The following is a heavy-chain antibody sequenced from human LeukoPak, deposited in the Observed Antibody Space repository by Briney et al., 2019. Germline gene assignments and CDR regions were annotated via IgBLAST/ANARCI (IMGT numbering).Heavy chain of an antibody. CDR1: GGSISSYY. J-gene: IGHJ2*01. CDR2: IYYSGST. CDR3: ARELHSSGWYRLWYFDL. Sequence: PSETLSLTCTVSGGSISSYYWGWIRQPPGKGLEWIGSIYYSGSTYYNPSLKSRVTISVDTSKNQFSLKLSSVTAADTAVYYCARELHSSGWYRLWYFDLWGRGTLVTVSS. V-gene: IGHV4-39*07. D-gene: IGHD6-19*01.